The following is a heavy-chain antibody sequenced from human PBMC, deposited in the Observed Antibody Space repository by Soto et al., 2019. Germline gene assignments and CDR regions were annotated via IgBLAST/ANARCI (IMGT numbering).Heavy chain of an antibody. Sequence: QVQLVQSGAEVKKPGSSVKVSCKASGGTFSSYAISWVRQAPGQGLEWMGGIIPICGTANYAQKFQGRVKITADESTSTAYMELSSLRSEDTAVYYCARDHIVVVTAIPVGDAFDIWGQGTMVTVSS. CDR3: ARDHIVVVTAIPVGDAFDI. J-gene: IGHJ3*02. CDR2: IIPICGTA. D-gene: IGHD2-21*02. V-gene: IGHV1-69*01. CDR1: GGTFSSYA.